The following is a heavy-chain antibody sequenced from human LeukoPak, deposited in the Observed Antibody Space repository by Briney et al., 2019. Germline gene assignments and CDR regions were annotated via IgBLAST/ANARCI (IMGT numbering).Heavy chain of an antibody. D-gene: IGHD2-8*01. CDR3: AGSLGYCTSNVCYLKY. Sequence: SVTVSFTASGGTFSIYAISWVRQAPGQGLGWMGGIIPIFGTANYAQKFQGRVTITADESTSTAYMELSSLRSEDTAVYYCAGSLGYCTSNVCYLKYWGQGTLVTVSS. CDR2: IIPIFGTA. J-gene: IGHJ4*02. CDR1: GGTFSIYA. V-gene: IGHV1-69*13.